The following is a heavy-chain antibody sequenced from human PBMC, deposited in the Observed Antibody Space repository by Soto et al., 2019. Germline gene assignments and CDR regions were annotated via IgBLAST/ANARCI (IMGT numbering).Heavy chain of an antibody. CDR2: INPNSGGT. CDR1: GYTFTGYY. Sequence: ASVKVSCKASGYTFTGYYMHWVRQAPGQGLEWMGWINPNSGGTNYAQKFQGWVTMTRDTSISTAYMELSRLRSDDTAVYYCAKDLIAAAGPKPNYFDYWGQGTLVTVSS. J-gene: IGHJ4*02. V-gene: IGHV1-2*04. D-gene: IGHD6-13*01. CDR3: AKDLIAAAGPKPNYFDY.